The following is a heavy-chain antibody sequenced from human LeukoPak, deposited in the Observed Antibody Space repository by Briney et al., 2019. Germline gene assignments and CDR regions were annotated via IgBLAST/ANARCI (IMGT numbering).Heavy chain of an antibody. J-gene: IGHJ4*02. D-gene: IGHD4-17*01. V-gene: IGHV3-21*04. CDR3: AKAMYDGDPFDY. CDR2: ISSSSSYI. Sequence: PGGSLRLSCAASGFTFSSYSMNWVRQAPGKGLEWVSSISSSSSYIYYADSVKGRFTISRDNAKNSLYLQMNSLRAEDTALYYCAKAMYDGDPFDYWGQGTLVTVSS. CDR1: GFTFSSYS.